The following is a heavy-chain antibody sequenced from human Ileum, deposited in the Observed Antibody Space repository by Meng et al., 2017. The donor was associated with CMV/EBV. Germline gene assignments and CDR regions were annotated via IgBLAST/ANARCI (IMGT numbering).Heavy chain of an antibody. CDR2: IKQDGSEK. CDR1: GFTFITYW. Sequence: GESLRLSCAASGFTFITYWMTWVRQAPGKGLEWVANIKQDGSEKSYVDSVKGRFTISRDNAKNSLYLQMNSLRAEDTAVYYCARVYSSSSGRGLDYWGQGSLVTVSS. V-gene: IGHV3-7*01. J-gene: IGHJ4*02. D-gene: IGHD6-6*01. CDR3: ARVYSSSSGRGLDY.